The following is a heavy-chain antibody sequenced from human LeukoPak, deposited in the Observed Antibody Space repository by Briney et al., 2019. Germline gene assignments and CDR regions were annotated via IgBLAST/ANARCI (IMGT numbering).Heavy chain of an antibody. V-gene: IGHV5-10-1*04. CDR3: ARQGLSSGWNNWFDP. CDR2: VDPSGSYA. J-gene: IGHJ5*02. D-gene: IGHD6-19*01. CDR1: GYSFTNYW. Sequence: GESLKISCKGSGYSFTNYWITWVRQMPGKGLEWMGRVDPSGSYAYYSPSFQGQVTISTDKSITTAYLQWSSLKASDTAMYYCARQGLSSGWNNWFDPWGQGTLGTVSS.